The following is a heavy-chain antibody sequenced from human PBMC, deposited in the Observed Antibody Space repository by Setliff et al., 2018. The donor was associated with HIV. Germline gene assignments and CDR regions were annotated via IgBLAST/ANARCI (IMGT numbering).Heavy chain of an antibody. CDR2: VYPGDSNT. CDR3: ARHLGLPDATDYMDV. Sequence: HGESLKISCKGSGYSFTSYWIGWVRQMPGKGLEWMGIVYPGDSNTRYSPSFQGQVTISADQSVSTAYLQWSSLKASDNAMYYCARHLGLPDATDYMDVWGKGTTVTVSS. V-gene: IGHV5-51*01. J-gene: IGHJ6*03. CDR1: GYSFTSYW. D-gene: IGHD2-2*01.